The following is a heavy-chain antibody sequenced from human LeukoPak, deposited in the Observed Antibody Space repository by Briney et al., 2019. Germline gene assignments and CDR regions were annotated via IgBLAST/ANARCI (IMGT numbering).Heavy chain of an antibody. J-gene: IGHJ4*02. V-gene: IGHV3-9*01. CDR3: AKDKISGVRGALDY. D-gene: IGHD3-10*01. CDR1: GFTFDDYG. CDR2: ISWNSGNI. Sequence: GGSLRLSCAAFGFTFDDYGMLWVRQAPGKGLEWVSGISWNSGNIGYADSVKGRFTISRDNAKNSLYLQMNSLGAEDTAFYYCAKDKISGVRGALDYWGQGTLVTVSS.